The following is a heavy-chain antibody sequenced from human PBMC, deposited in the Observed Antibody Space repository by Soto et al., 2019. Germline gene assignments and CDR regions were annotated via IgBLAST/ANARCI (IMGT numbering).Heavy chain of an antibody. CDR1: GGSISSGGYY. CDR3: SRVISYGDFDY. D-gene: IGHD1-26*01. V-gene: IGHV4-31*03. CDR2: IYYSGST. Sequence: QVPLQESGPGLVKPSQTLSLTCTVSGGSISSGGYYWSWIRQHTGKGLEWIGYIYYSGSTYYNPSLKSRGTISVDTSKNQVSLKLSSVTAADTAVYYCSRVISYGDFDYWGQGTLVTVSS. J-gene: IGHJ4*02.